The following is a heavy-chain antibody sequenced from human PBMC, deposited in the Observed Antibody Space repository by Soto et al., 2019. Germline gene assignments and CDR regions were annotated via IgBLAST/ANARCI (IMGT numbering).Heavy chain of an antibody. CDR2: ISGSGGST. D-gene: IGHD6-19*01. CDR1: GFTFSSYA. V-gene: IGHV3-23*01. J-gene: IGHJ4*02. CDR3: AILSGVSAVVGTLNY. Sequence: EVQLLESGGGLVQPGGSLRLSCAASGFTFSSYAMSWVRQAPGKGLEWVSAISGSGGSTYYADSVKGRFTISRDNSKNTLYLQMNSLRAEDTAVYYCAILSGVSAVVGTLNYWCQGTLVTVSS.